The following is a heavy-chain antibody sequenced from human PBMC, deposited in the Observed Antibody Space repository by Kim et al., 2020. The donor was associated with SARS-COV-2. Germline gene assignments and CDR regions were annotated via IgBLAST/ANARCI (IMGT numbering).Heavy chain of an antibody. CDR3: ARVPRLTMVRGVALED. D-gene: IGHD3-10*01. CDR2: IIPILGIA. V-gene: IGHV1-69*02. J-gene: IGHJ4*02. Sequence: SVKVSCKASGGTFSSYTISWVRQAPGQGLEWMGRIIPILGIANYAQKFQGRVTITADKSTSTAYMELSSLRSEDTAVYYCARVPRLTMVRGVALEDWGQGTLVTVSS. CDR1: GGTFSSYT.